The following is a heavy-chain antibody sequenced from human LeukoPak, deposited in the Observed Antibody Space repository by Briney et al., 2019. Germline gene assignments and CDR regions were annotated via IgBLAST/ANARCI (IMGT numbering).Heavy chain of an antibody. Sequence: PGGSLRLSCAASGFTFSSHWMYWVRQAPGKGLVWVSRINSDGSTTTYADSVKGRFTISRDNANNTLYLQMSSLRAEDTAVYYCARERDSGCYRDDYWGEGTLVSVSS. V-gene: IGHV3-74*01. J-gene: IGHJ4*02. D-gene: IGHD1-26*01. CDR2: INSDGSTT. CDR3: ARERDSGCYRDDY. CDR1: GFTFSSHW.